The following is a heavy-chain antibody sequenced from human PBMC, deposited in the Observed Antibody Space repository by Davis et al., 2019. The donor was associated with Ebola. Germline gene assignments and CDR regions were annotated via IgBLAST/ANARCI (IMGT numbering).Heavy chain of an antibody. CDR3: ARAIEGYYYYYGMDV. J-gene: IGHJ6*02. Sequence: GGSLRLSCAASGFAFNRYSMFWVRQAPGKGLEWVSSISSSSTYVFYADSVKGRFTISRDNAKNSLYLQMNSLRAEDTAVYYCARAIEGYYYYYGMDVWGQGTTVTVSS. CDR2: ISSSSTYV. CDR1: GFAFNRYS. V-gene: IGHV3-21*01.